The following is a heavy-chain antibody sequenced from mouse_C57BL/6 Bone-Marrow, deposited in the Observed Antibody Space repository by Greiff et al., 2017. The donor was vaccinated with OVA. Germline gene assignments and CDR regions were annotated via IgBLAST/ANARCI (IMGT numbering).Heavy chain of an antibody. V-gene: IGHV7-3*01. Sequence: EVQLVESGGGLVQPGGSLSLSCAASGFTFTDYYMSWVRQPPGKALEWLGFIRNKANGYTTEYSASVKGRFTISRDNSQSILYLQMNALRAEDSATYYCARYEGLRSFAYWGQGTLVTVSA. CDR2: IRNKANGYTT. CDR1: GFTFTDYY. J-gene: IGHJ3*01. D-gene: IGHD2-4*01. CDR3: ARYEGLRSFAY.